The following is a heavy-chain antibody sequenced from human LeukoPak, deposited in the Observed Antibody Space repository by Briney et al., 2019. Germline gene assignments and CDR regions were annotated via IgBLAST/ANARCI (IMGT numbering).Heavy chain of an antibody. CDR3: AKGSSGYFVDL. V-gene: IGHV3-23*01. J-gene: IGHJ5*02. CDR1: GFIFNNYG. CDR2: ISNDGGGT. Sequence: GGSLRLSCAASGFIFNNYGLIWVRQAPGKGLEWVSAISNDGGGTNYADFVKGRFTISRDNSKNTLFLQMNSLRAEDTALCYCAKGSSGYFVDLWGQGTLVTVSS. D-gene: IGHD3-22*01.